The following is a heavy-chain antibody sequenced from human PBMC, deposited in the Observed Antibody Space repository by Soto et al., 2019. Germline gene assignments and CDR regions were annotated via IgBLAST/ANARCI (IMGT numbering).Heavy chain of an antibody. CDR3: AADRKYCGGDCYVD. CDR2: IVVGSGNT. D-gene: IGHD2-21*02. J-gene: IGHJ4*02. V-gene: IGHV1-58*01. Sequence: QMKLVQSGPEVKKPGTSVKVSCKASGFTFTSSAVQWVRQARGQRLEWIGWIVVGSGNTNYAQKLQERVTITRDMSTSTAYMELSTLRSEDTAVYYCAADRKYCGGDCYVDWGQGTLVTVSA. CDR1: GFTFTSSA.